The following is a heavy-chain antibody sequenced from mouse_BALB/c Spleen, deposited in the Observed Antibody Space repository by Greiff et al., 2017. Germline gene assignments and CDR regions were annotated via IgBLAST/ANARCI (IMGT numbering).Heavy chain of an antibody. J-gene: IGHJ2*01. CDR1: GYSFTGYY. Sequence: EVKLQQSGPELVKPGASVKISCKASGYSFTGYYMHWVKQSHVKSLEWIGRINPYNGATSYNQNFKDKASLTVDKSSSTAYMELHSLTSEDSAVYYCAREGGSKRVFDYWGQGTTLTVSS. V-gene: IGHV1-31*01. D-gene: IGHD1-1*02. CDR3: AREGGSKRVFDY. CDR2: INPYNGAT.